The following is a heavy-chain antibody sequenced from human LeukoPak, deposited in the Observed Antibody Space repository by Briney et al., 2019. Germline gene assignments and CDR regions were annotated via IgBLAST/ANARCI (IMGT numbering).Heavy chain of an antibody. CDR3: ARGSTYYDSSGQVPFDY. CDR2: ISYDASNN. CDR1: GFTFSSYA. V-gene: IGHV3-30*04. J-gene: IGHJ4*02. D-gene: IGHD3-22*01. Sequence: PGGSLRLSCAASGFTFSSYAMHWVRQAPGKGLEWVAVISYDASNNYYSDSVKGRFTISRDNSKNTLYLQMNSLRAEDTAVYYCARGSTYYDSSGQVPFDYWGQGTLVTVSS.